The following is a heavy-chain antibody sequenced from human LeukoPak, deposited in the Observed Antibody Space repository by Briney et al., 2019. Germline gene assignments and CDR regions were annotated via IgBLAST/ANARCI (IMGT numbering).Heavy chain of an antibody. D-gene: IGHD5-24*01. V-gene: IGHV3-30-3*01. CDR1: VLTYITYT. CDR3: ARRMAANAFDI. CDR2: VSYDGTNK. J-gene: IGHJ3*02. Sequence: ERSLTLSCVSCVLTYITYTMHGVRQPRGRGGEWVAFVSYDGTNKNYADSVKGRFTISRDNSKNTLYLQINSLRTEDTAVYYCARRMAANAFDIWGQGTMVAVSS.